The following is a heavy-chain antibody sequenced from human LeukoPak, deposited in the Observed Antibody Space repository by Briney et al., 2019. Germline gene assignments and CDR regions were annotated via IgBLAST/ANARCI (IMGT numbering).Heavy chain of an antibody. CDR1: GGSISSSSYY. J-gene: IGHJ4*02. CDR2: IYYSGST. D-gene: IGHD6-19*01. V-gene: IGHV4-39*07. Sequence: SETLSLTCTVSGGSISSSSYYWGWIRQPPGKGLEWIGSIYYSGSTYYNPSLKSRVTVSVDTSKNQFSLKLSSVTAADTAVYYCARYSSGWYDRGRPNFDYWGQGTLVTVSS. CDR3: ARYSSGWYDRGRPNFDY.